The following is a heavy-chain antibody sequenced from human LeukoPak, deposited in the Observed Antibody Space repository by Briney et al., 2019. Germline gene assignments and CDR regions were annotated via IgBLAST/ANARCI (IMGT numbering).Heavy chain of an antibody. CDR2: IYYSGST. CDR1: GGSISSSSYY. CDR3: ARHRTWLGYYYGMDV. Sequence: KSSETLSLTCTVSGGSISSSSYYWGWIRQPPGKGLEWIGSIYYSGSTYYNPSLKSRVTISVDTSKNQFSLKLSSVTAADTAVYYCARHRTWLGYYYGMDVWGQGTTVTVSS. V-gene: IGHV4-39*01. D-gene: IGHD3-22*01. J-gene: IGHJ6*02.